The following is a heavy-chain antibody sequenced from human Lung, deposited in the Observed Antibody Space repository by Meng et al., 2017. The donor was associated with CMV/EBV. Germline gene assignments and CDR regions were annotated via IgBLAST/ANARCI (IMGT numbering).Heavy chain of an antibody. CDR3: ARDAGTIAVSGIGDY. V-gene: IGHV1-18*01. J-gene: IGHJ4*02. CDR1: GYIFTKYG. CDR2: ISAYNGDT. Sequence: ASVKVSXKASGYIFTKYGVNWMRQAPGQGPEWMGWISAYNGDTMYAPKVQGRVTMTTDTSTSTAYMELRGLRSDDTAVYYCARDAGTIAVSGIGDYWGQGTLVTDSS. D-gene: IGHD6-19*01.